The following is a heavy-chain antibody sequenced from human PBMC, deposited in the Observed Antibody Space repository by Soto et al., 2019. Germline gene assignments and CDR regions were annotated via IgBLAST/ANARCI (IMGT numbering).Heavy chain of an antibody. D-gene: IGHD6-6*01. V-gene: IGHV4-31*03. J-gene: IGHJ4*02. Sequence: SETLSLTCTVSGGSISSGGYYWSWIRQHPGKGLEWIGYIYYSGSTYYNPSLKSRVTISVDTSKNQFSLKLSSVTAADTAVYYCARIHFYSSSSLDYWGQGALVTVSS. CDR3: ARIHFYSSSSLDY. CDR1: GGSISSGGYY. CDR2: IYYSGST.